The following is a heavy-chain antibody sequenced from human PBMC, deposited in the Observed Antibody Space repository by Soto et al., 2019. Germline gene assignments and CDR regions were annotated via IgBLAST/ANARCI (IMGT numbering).Heavy chain of an antibody. CDR3: AKRIAAAGTGFGYYYYYMDV. Sequence: GGSLRLSCAASGFTFSSYAMSWVRQAPGKGLEWVSAISGSGGSTYYADSVKGRFTISRDNSKNTLYLQMNSLRAEDTAVYYCAKRIAAAGTGFGYYYYYMDVWGEGTTVTVSS. J-gene: IGHJ6*03. CDR1: GFTFSSYA. CDR2: ISGSGGST. D-gene: IGHD6-13*01. V-gene: IGHV3-23*01.